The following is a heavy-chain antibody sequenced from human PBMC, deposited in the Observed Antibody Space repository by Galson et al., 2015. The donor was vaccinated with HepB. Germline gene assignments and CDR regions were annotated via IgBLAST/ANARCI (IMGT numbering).Heavy chain of an antibody. CDR1: GYTFTYYH. J-gene: IGHJ4*02. CDR2: INPSSGST. Sequence: SVKVSCKASGYTFTYYHVHWVRQAPGQGLEWMGIINPSSGSTTYAQKFQGRLTMTRDTSTSTVYMELSILRSEDTAVYYCAREGAYEEMATLPPGGFFDYWGPGALVTVSS. CDR3: AREGAYEEMATLPPGGFFDY. D-gene: IGHD5-24*01. V-gene: IGHV1-46*01.